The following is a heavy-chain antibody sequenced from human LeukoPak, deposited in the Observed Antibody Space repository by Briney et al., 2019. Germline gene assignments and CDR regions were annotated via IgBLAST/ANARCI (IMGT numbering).Heavy chain of an antibody. CDR1: GFTFSRYW. D-gene: IGHD6-19*01. V-gene: IGHV3-7*01. CDR3: ARDMVSGWYRYYFDY. J-gene: IGHJ4*02. Sequence: GRSLRLSCAASGFTFSRYWMSWVRQAPGEGLEWVANIKQDGSEKYYVDSVKGRFTISRDNAKNSLYLQMNSLRAEDTAVYYCARDMVSGWYRYYFDYWGQGTLVTVSS. CDR2: IKQDGSEK.